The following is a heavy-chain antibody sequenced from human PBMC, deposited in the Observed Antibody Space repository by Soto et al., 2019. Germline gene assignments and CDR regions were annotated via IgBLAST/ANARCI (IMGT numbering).Heavy chain of an antibody. CDR1: SGPSSSHN. Sequence: QVHVQQSGPGLVKPSETLSLSCTVSSGPSSSHNWGWIRQPPGRGLAWIGYVYYTGGTRYNPSLKSRVTISADTSTNHISLTLSSVTAADPAVYYCVRQGIDYLHGLVDVWGQGTTVSVSS. CDR2: VYYTGGT. CDR3: VRQGIDYLHGLVDV. J-gene: IGHJ6*02. V-gene: IGHV4-59*08. D-gene: IGHD1-26*01.